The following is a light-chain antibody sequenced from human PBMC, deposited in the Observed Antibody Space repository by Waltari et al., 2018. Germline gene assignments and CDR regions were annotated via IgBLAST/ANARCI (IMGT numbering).Light chain of an antibody. CDR1: QSVSSY. J-gene: IGKJ4*01. CDR2: DAS. V-gene: IGKV3-11*01. CDR3: QQRSNWLT. Sequence: EIVLTQSPATLSXSPGERATLSCRASQSVSSYLAWYRQKPGQAHRLLIYDASNRATGIPARFSGSGSGTDFTLTISSLDPEDFAVYYCQQRSNWLTFGGGTKVEIK.